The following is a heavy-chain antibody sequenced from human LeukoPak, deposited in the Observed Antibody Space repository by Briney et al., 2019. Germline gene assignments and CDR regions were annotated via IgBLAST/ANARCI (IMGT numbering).Heavy chain of an antibody. CDR1: GGSISSSSYY. CDR2: IYYSGSS. CDR3: ARHWSTDPFVY. J-gene: IGHJ4*02. Sequence: SETLSLTCTVSGGSISSSSYYWGWIRQPPGKGLEWIASIYYSGSSDYNPSLRSRVTMSVDTSKNQFSLKLSSVTAADTAVYYCARHWSTDPFVYWGQGTLVTVSS. D-gene: IGHD5/OR15-5a*01. V-gene: IGHV4-39*01.